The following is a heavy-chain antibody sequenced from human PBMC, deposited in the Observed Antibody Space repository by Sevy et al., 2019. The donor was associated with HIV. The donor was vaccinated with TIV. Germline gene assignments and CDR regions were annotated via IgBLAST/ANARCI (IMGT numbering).Heavy chain of an antibody. V-gene: IGHV3-30*18. J-gene: IGHJ4*02. D-gene: IGHD6-13*01. Sequence: GGSLRLSCAASGFTFSSYGMHWVRQAPGKGLEWVAVISYDGSNKYYADSVKGRFTISRDNSKNTLYLQMNSLRAEDTAVYYCAKDRTTSIAAAGTPFDYWGQGTLVTVSS. CDR2: ISYDGSNK. CDR1: GFTFSSYG. CDR3: AKDRTTSIAAAGTPFDY.